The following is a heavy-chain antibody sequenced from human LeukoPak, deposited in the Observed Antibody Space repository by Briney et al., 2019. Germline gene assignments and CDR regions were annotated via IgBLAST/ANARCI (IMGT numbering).Heavy chain of an antibody. CDR2: VYYNGTS. Sequence: SETLSLTCTVSGGSINSHSYYWGWIRQPPGKGLEWIGSVYYNGTSYSNPSLKSRAAVFVDTSRDQFSLDLSFVTAADTALYYCVRHISTNTGYFDSCGQGTLVSVSS. CDR1: GGSINSHSYY. CDR3: VRHISTNTGYFDS. J-gene: IGHJ4*02. D-gene: IGHD5-24*01. V-gene: IGHV4-39*01.